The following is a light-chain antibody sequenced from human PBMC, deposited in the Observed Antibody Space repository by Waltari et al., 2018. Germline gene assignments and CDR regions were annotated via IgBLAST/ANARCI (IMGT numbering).Light chain of an antibody. CDR3: GTWDNTLSPV. CDR1: TSNIGDNY. CDR2: GDY. J-gene: IGLJ2*01. Sequence: QSVLTQPPSVSAAPGQKVTISCSGSTSNIGDNYVSWYQQFPGAAPKVLIYGDYKRTTGTPDRFSASKSGTSATLDITGLQTGDEADYFCGTWDNTLSPVFGGGTTVTVL. V-gene: IGLV1-51*02.